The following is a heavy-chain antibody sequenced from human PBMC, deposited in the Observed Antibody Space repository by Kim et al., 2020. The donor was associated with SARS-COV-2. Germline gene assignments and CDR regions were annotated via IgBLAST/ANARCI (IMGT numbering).Heavy chain of an antibody. CDR2: ISYDGSNK. CDR1: GFTFSSYA. CDR3: ARGVWDFWSGYYPPIDY. D-gene: IGHD3-3*01. J-gene: IGHJ4*02. V-gene: IGHV3-30-3*01. Sequence: GGSLRLSCAASGFTFSSYAMHWVRQAPGKGLEWVAVISYDGSNKYYADSVKGRFTISRDNSKNTLYLQMNSLRAEDTAVYYCARGVWDFWSGYYPPIDYWGQGTLVTVSS.